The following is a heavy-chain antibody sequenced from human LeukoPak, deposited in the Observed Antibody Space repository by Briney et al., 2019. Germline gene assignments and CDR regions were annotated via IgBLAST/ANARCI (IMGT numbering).Heavy chain of an antibody. V-gene: IGHV3-74*01. D-gene: IGHD2-15*01. CDR1: GFTFSSYW. Sequence: PGGSLRLSCAASGFTFSSYWMHWVRQAPGKGLVWVSRINSDGSSTTYADSVKGRFTTSRDNAKNTLCLQMNSLRAEDTAVYFCASPSLCSGSSCKTIDYWGQGTLVTVSS. CDR3: ASPSLCSGSSCKTIDY. J-gene: IGHJ4*02. CDR2: INSDGSST.